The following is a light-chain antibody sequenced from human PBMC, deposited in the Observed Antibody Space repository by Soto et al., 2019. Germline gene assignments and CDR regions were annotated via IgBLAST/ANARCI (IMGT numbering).Light chain of an antibody. CDR3: QYYNNYCWT. J-gene: IGKJ1*01. CDR2: KTS. V-gene: IGKV1-5*03. CDR1: QSISSW. Sequence: DIQLTQSPSTLSASVGDRVTITCRASQSISSWLAWYQQKPGKAPKFLIYKTSNLESGVTSRFSGSGSGTEFTLTISSLQPDDFAIYYCQYYNNYCWTFGQGTKVEIK.